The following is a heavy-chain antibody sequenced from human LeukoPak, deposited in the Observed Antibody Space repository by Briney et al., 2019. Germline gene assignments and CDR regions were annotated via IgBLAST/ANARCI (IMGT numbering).Heavy chain of an antibody. J-gene: IGHJ4*02. CDR1: GFTFSNYL. Sequence: GGSLRLSCAASGFTFSNYLMSWVRQAPGNGLQWVSTVYGYGVKTNYADSVRGRFTISRDNSKNTLYLQMSSLRVDDTAVYYCARDPNGSFDYWGQGTLVTVSS. V-gene: IGHV3-23*01. CDR2: VYGYGVKT. CDR3: ARDPNGSFDY. D-gene: IGHD2-15*01.